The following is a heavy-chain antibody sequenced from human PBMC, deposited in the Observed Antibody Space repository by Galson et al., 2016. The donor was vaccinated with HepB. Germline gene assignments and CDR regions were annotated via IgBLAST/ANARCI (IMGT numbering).Heavy chain of an antibody. Sequence: TLSLTCTVSGGSISSGDYYWSWIRQPPGKGLEWIGDIYYSGSTNYNPSLKIGLNTSVDTSKNQFSLTLTSVTAADTAVYYCARVGVDYDDYAPGPVDCWCQGTLVTVSS. CDR2: IYYSGST. J-gene: IGHJ4*02. D-gene: IGHD4-17*01. CDR1: GGSISSGDYY. CDR3: ARVGVDYDDYAPGPVDC. V-gene: IGHV4-30-4*01.